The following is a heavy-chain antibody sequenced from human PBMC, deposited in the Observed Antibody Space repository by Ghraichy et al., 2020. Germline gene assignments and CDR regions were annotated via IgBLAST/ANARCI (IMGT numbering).Heavy chain of an antibody. V-gene: IGHV1-69*02. CDR3: ARVRAPDGGFDY. J-gene: IGHJ4*02. D-gene: IGHD3-10*01. Sequence: SVKVSCKASGGTFSSYTISWVRQAPGQGLEWMGRIIPILGIANYAQKFQGRVTITADKSTSTAYMELSSLRSEDTAVYYCARVRAPDGGFDYWGQGTLVTVSS. CDR2: IIPILGIA. CDR1: GGTFSSYT.